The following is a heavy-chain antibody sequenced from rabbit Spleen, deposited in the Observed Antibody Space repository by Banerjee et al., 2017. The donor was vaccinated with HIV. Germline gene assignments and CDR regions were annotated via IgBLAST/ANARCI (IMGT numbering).Heavy chain of an antibody. V-gene: IGHV1S45*01. J-gene: IGHJ3*01. CDR3: ARDRYVSNSNGIYDL. CDR1: GFSFSSSYW. Sequence: QEQLEESGGDLVKPEGSLTLTCTASGFSFSSSYWICWVRQAPGKGLEWIGCINTNSGSTWYASWVNGRFTISKASSTTVTLQMTSLTAADTATYLCARDRYVSNSNGIYDLWGQGTLVTVS. D-gene: IGHD7-1*01. CDR2: INTNSGST.